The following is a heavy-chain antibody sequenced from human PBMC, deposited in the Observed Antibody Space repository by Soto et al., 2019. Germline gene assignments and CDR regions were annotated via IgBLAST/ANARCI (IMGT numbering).Heavy chain of an antibody. CDR3: AREPMVRAAHGFDI. J-gene: IGHJ3*02. Sequence: QVQLVQSGAEVKKPGSSVKVSCKTSGGTFSSYAFSWVRQAPGQGLEWMGGIIPIFGTAKYAQKFQGRVTMTRDTSISTAYMELSRLRSDDTAVYYCAREPMVRAAHGFDIWGQGTMVTVSS. D-gene: IGHD3-10*01. V-gene: IGHV1-69*06. CDR2: IIPIFGTA. CDR1: GGTFSSYA.